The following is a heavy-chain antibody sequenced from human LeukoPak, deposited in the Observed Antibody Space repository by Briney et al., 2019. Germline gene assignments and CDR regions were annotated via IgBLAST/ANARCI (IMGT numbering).Heavy chain of an antibody. D-gene: IGHD5-24*01. CDR1: GFTFSSYS. J-gene: IGHJ6*02. V-gene: IGHV3-21*01. CDR2: ISSSSSYI. Sequence: KHWGSLRLSCAASGFTFSSYSMNWVRQAPGKGLEWVSSISSSSSYIYYADSVKGRFTISRDNAKNSLYLQMNSLRAEDTAVYYCARDPSMMAEAFYLGYYYYGMDVWGQGTTVTVSS. CDR3: ARDPSMMAEAFYLGYYYYGMDV.